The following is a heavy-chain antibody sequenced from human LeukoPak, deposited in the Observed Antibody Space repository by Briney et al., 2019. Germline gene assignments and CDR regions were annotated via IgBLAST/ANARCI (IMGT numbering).Heavy chain of an antibody. J-gene: IGHJ4*02. D-gene: IGHD4-17*01. V-gene: IGHV3-30*18. CDR3: AKPYGITYFDY. CDR2: ISYDGSNK. Sequence: TGGSLRLSCAASGFTFSSYGMHWVRQAPGKGLEWVAVISYDGSNKYYADSVKGRFTISRDNSKNTLYLQMNSLRAEDTAVCYCAKPYGITYFDYWGQGTLVTVSS. CDR1: GFTFSSYG.